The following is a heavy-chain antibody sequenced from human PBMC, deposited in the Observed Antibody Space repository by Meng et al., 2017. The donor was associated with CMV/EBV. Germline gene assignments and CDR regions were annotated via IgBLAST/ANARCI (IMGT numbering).Heavy chain of an antibody. CDR3: ASAQPSAYDSSGYYHY. V-gene: IGHV3-7*01. D-gene: IGHD3-22*01. CDR1: GFTFSRYW. CDR2: IKQDGSEK. Sequence: GGPLRLSCAASGFTFSRYWLSWVRQAPGKGLEWVANIKQDGSEKYYVDSVKGRFTITRDNAKNSLYLQMNSLRAEDTAVYYCASAQPSAYDSSGYYHYWGQGTLVTVSS. J-gene: IGHJ4*02.